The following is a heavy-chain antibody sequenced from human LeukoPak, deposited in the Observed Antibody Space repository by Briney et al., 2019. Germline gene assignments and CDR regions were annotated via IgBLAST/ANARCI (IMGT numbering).Heavy chain of an antibody. Sequence: SETLSLTCTVSGCSISSSSYYWGWIRQPPGKGLEWIGSIYYSGSTYYNPSLKSRVTISVDTSKNQFSLKLSSVTAADTAVYYCARALGWDGYYSYGMDVWGQGTTVTVSS. V-gene: IGHV4-39*07. CDR1: GCSISSSSYY. CDR2: IYYSGST. D-gene: IGHD6-19*01. CDR3: ARALGWDGYYSYGMDV. J-gene: IGHJ6*02.